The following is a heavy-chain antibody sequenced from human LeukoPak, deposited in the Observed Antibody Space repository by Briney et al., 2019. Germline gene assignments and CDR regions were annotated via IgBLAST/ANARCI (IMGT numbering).Heavy chain of an antibody. D-gene: IGHD3-16*01. CDR3: ARDPRERLRFHFDY. V-gene: IGHV1-2*02. CDR1: GDTFSSYY. J-gene: IGHJ4*02. Sequence: ASVKVSCKASGDTFSSYYMHWVRQAPGQGLEWMGWINPNSGGTNYAQKFQGRVTMTRDTSINTAYMELSRLRSDDTAVYYCARDPRERLRFHFDYWGQGTLVTVSS. CDR2: INPNSGGT.